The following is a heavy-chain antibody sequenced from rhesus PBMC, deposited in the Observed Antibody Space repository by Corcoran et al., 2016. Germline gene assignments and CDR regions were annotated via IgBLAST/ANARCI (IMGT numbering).Heavy chain of an antibody. Sequence: QVQLQESGPGVVKPSETLSLPCAVSGGPISDSYRWSWIRQPPGEGPEGIGYIHGSSTSTNYNPPLKSRVTISKDTSKNQFSLKLSSVTAADTAVYYCARDLVGATRGLDSWGQGVVVTVSS. CDR1: GGPISDSYR. CDR2: IHGSSTST. D-gene: IGHD1-44*02. J-gene: IGHJ6*01. CDR3: ARDLVGATRGLDS. V-gene: IGHV4S10*01.